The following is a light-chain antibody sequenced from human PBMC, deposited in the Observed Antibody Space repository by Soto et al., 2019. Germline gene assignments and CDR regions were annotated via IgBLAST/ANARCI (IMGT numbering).Light chain of an antibody. V-gene: IGLV1-40*01. Sequence: QSVLTQPPSVSGAPGQRVTISCTGSSSNIGAGYDVHWYQQLPGTAPKLLIYGNSNRPSGVPDRFSGSKSGTSASLAITGLQAEDEADYFCQCYDSSLSGYVVFGGGTKVPVL. CDR3: QCYDSSLSGYVV. CDR1: SSNIGAGYD. J-gene: IGLJ2*01. CDR2: GNS.